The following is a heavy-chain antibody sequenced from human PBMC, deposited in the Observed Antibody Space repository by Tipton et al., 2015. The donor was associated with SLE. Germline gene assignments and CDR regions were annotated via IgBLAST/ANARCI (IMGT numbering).Heavy chain of an antibody. V-gene: IGHV4-61*02. Sequence: TLSLTCTVSGGSISSSSYYWSWIRQPAGKGLEWIGRIYTSGSTNYNPSLKSRVTISVDTSKNQFSLKLSSVTAADTAVYYCASEVAVAGRHYYYYMDVWGKGTTVTVSS. CDR1: GGSISSSSYY. CDR2: IYTSGST. CDR3: ASEVAVAGRHYYYYMDV. D-gene: IGHD6-19*01. J-gene: IGHJ6*03.